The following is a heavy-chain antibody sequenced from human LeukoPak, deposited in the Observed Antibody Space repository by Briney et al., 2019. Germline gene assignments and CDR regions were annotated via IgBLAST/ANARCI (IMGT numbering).Heavy chain of an antibody. V-gene: IGHV3-48*04. D-gene: IGHD1-26*01. CDR3: GRVARGNYYHFDS. CDR1: GFTFSSFS. CDR2: ISFDSETT. Sequence: GGSLRLSCAASGFTFSSFSLTWVRRAPGKGLEWLSYISFDSETTSYADSVKGRFTSSRDYAKNSLYLQMNSLRAEGTAVYYCGRVARGNYYHFDSWGQGTLVTVSS. J-gene: IGHJ4*02.